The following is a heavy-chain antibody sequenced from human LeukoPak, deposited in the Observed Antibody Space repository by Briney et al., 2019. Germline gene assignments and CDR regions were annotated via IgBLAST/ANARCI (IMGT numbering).Heavy chain of an antibody. J-gene: IGHJ4*02. CDR1: GGSISSYY. CDR2: IYYNGRT. D-gene: IGHD4-11*01. CDR3: ARHYNSNQLDY. V-gene: IGHV4-59*08. Sequence: LETLSLTCTVSGGSISSYYWSWIRQPPGKGLEWIGYIYYNGRTSYNPSLKSRVTISVDTSKNQFSLKLSSVTAADTAVYYCARHYNSNQLDYWGQGTLVTVSS.